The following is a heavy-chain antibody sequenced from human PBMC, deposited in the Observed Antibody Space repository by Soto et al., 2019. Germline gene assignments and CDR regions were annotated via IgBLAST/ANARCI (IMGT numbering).Heavy chain of an antibody. V-gene: IGHV4-34*01. CDR3: ARIPRITMIAYYFDY. D-gene: IGHD3-22*01. J-gene: IGHJ4*02. CDR1: GGSFSGYY. CDR2: INHSGST. Sequence: SETLSLTCAVYGGSFSGYYWSWIRQPPGKGLEWIGEINHSGSTNYNPSLKSRVTISVDTSKNQFSLKLSSVTAADTAVYYCARIPRITMIAYYFDYWGQGTLVTVSS.